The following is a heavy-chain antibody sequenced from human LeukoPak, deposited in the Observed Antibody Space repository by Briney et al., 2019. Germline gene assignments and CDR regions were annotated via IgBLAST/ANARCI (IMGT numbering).Heavy chain of an antibody. D-gene: IGHD1-7*01. CDR2: IGTAGDT. V-gene: IGHV3-13*01. Sequence: GGSLRLSCAASGFAFSSYDMHWVRQATGKGLEWVSAIGTAGDTYYPGSVKGRFTISRENAKNSLYLQMNSLRARDTAVYYCAREVGTTSGNWFDPWGQGTLVTVSS. CDR3: AREVGTTSGNWFDP. CDR1: GFAFSSYD. J-gene: IGHJ5*02.